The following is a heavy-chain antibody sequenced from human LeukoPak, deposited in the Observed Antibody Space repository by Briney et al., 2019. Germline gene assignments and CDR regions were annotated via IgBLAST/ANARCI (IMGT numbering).Heavy chain of an antibody. Sequence: PSETLSLTCTVSGGSISSGDYYWSWIRQPPGKGLEWIGYIYYSGSTYYNPSLKSRVTISVDTSKNQFSLKLSSVTAADTAVYYCARRCHCGGWYGDAFDIWGQGTMVTVSS. CDR3: ARRCHCGGWYGDAFDI. D-gene: IGHD6-19*01. V-gene: IGHV4-30-4*02. CDR1: GGSISSGDYY. J-gene: IGHJ3*02. CDR2: IYYSGST.